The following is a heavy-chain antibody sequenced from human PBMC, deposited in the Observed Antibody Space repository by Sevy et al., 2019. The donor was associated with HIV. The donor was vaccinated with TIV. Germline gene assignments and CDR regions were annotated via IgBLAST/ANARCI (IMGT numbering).Heavy chain of an antibody. CDR1: GFTFGDYA. Sequence: GSLRLSCTGSGFTFGDYAMSWFRQAPGMGLEWVGFIRSKDYGGATEYAASVKGRFTISRDDSKRIADLQMNSLKTEDTAVYYCTRGYYYDSSGYSDYWGQGTLVTVSS. V-gene: IGHV3-49*03. CDR3: TRGYYYDSSGYSDY. D-gene: IGHD3-22*01. CDR2: IRSKDYGGAT. J-gene: IGHJ4*02.